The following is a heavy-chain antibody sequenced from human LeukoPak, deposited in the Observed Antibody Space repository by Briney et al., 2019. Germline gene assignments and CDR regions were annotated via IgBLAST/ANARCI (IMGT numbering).Heavy chain of an antibody. CDR1: GYTFTGYY. CDR3: ARVRWELHLTHFDY. J-gene: IGHJ4*02. Sequence: ASVKVSCKASGYTFTGYYMHWVRQAPGQGLAWMGWINPNSGGTNYAQKFQGRVTMTRDTSISTAYMELSGLRSDDTAVYYCARVRWELHLTHFDYWGQGTLVTVSS. CDR2: INPNSGGT. D-gene: IGHD1-26*01. V-gene: IGHV1-2*02.